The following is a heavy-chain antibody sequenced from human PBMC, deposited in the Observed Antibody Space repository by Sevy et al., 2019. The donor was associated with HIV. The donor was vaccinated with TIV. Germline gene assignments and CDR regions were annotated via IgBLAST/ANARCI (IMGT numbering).Heavy chain of an antibody. CDR2: ISGPGALT. CDR1: GFTFRIYG. Sequence: GGSLRLSCAASGFTFRIYGMSWARQAPGKGLEWVSSISGPGALTYYADSVKGRFTISRDNSKNTLFLQMNSLRAEDTALYFCAKGDEPATDYADYVPNGFDIWGQGTMVTVSS. J-gene: IGHJ3*02. CDR3: AKGDEPATDYADYVPNGFDI. V-gene: IGHV3-23*01. D-gene: IGHD4-17*01.